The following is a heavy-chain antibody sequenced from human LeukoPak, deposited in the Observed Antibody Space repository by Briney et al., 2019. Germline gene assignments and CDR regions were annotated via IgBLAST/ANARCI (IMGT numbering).Heavy chain of an antibody. V-gene: IGHV3-9*01. Sequence: GRSLRLSCAASGFTFDDYAMHWVRQAPGKGLEWVSGISWNSGSIGYADSVKGRFTISRDNAKNSLYLQMNSLRAEDTALYYCAKDRGNYYDSSGPFDYWGQGTLVTVSS. CDR1: GFTFDDYA. D-gene: IGHD3-22*01. CDR3: AKDRGNYYDSSGPFDY. CDR2: ISWNSGSI. J-gene: IGHJ4*02.